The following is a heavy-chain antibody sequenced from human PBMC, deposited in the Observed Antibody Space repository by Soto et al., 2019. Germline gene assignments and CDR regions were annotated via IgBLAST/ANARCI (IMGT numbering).Heavy chain of an antibody. CDR3: ARTWLAGGTPADAFDI. J-gene: IGHJ3*02. D-gene: IGHD2-15*01. V-gene: IGHV4-38-2*01. CDR2: IFHPGGT. CDR1: ASSISSAYF. Sequence: WETLSLTCAVSASSISSAYFWGWIRQPPGKGVEWIATIFHPGGTYYNPSLKSRVTISVDTSNNQFSLRLNSVTAADTALYFCARTWLAGGTPADAFDIWGQGTMVTVSS.